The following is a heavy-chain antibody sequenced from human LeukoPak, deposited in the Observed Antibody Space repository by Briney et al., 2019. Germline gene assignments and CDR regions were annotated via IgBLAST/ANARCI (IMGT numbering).Heavy chain of an antibody. D-gene: IGHD3-22*01. V-gene: IGHV1-2*06. CDR3: ARVGYYESSGYYEY. CDR2: INPNSGGT. CDR1: GYTLTGYY. Sequence: ASVKVSCKASGYTLTGYYMHWVRQAPGQGLEWMGRINPNSGGTNYAQKFQGRVTMTRDTSISTVYMELSRLRSDDTAVYYCARVGYYESSGYYEYWGQGTLVTVSS. J-gene: IGHJ4*02.